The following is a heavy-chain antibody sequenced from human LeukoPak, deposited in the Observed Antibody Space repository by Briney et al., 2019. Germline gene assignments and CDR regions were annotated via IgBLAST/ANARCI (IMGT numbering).Heavy chain of an antibody. Sequence: ASVKVSCKASGYTFTSYDINWVRQATGQGLEWMGWMNPNSGNTGYAQKFQGRVTMTRNTSISTAYMELSSLRSEDTAVYYCARGSRYSSSWYVDYWGQGTLVTVSS. D-gene: IGHD6-13*01. V-gene: IGHV1-8*01. CDR2: MNPNSGNT. CDR1: GYTFTSYD. CDR3: ARGSRYSSSWYVDY. J-gene: IGHJ4*02.